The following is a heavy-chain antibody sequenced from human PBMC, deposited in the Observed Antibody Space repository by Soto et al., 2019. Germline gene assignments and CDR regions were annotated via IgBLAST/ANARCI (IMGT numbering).Heavy chain of an antibody. D-gene: IGHD3-3*01. V-gene: IGHV3-33*01. CDR1: GFTLSTFG. Sequence: QVQVVESGGGVVQPGRSLRLSCAASGFTLSTFGMQWVRQAPGKGLEWVSLIWYDGSKKSYGDSVKGRFTISRDNSRNTVYLQMNSLRADDTAVYYCARDASYYSLWSGYYPSRNGMDVWGQGTTVTVSS. CDR2: IWYDGSKK. CDR3: ARDASYYSLWSGYYPSRNGMDV. J-gene: IGHJ6*02.